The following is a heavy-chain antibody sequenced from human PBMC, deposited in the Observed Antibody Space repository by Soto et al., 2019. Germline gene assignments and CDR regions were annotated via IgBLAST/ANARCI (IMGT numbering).Heavy chain of an antibody. V-gene: IGHV4-31*02. CDR2: VYHTGTT. CDR3: ASALVTDYNSRDYHYYFAMDV. J-gene: IGHJ6*02. CDR1: GVGSSVCDLY. D-gene: IGHD3-22*01. Sequence: SCCGSGVGSSVCDLYRCGIRQRGGNCLDGIANVYHTGTTYYNPSLKSRVSMSVDTSQNQFSLILASVTAADTAVYYCASALVTDYNSRDYHYYFAMDVWGQGTSVTVSS.